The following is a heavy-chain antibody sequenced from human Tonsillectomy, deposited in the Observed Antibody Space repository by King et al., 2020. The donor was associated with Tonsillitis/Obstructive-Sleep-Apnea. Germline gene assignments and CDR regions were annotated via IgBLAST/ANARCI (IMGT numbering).Heavy chain of an antibody. J-gene: IGHJ4*02. Sequence: EVQLVESGGVVVQPGGSLRLSCAASGFTFDDYTMHWVRQAPGKGLEWVSLISWDGGSTYYADSVKGRFTISRDNSRNSLYLQMNSLRTEDTALYYCAKARFLEWFPFDYWGQGTLVTVSS. V-gene: IGHV3-43*01. D-gene: IGHD3-3*01. CDR3: AKARFLEWFPFDY. CDR2: ISWDGGST. CDR1: GFTFDDYT.